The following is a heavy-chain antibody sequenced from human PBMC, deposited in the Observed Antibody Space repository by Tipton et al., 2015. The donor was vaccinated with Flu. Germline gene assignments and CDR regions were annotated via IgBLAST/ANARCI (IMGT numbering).Heavy chain of an antibody. D-gene: IGHD1-1*01. V-gene: IGHV1-8*01. Sequence: QVQLVQSGAEVKKPGASVEVSCKASGYTFSSYEINWVRQATGQGLEWMGWMNPNSGNTGYAQKFQGRVTMTRNTSISTAYMELTSLTPEDTAVYYCARNRQQSRYFDLWGRGTLVTVSS. CDR3: ARNRQQSRYFDL. J-gene: IGHJ2*01. CDR2: MNPNSGNT. CDR1: GYTFSSYE.